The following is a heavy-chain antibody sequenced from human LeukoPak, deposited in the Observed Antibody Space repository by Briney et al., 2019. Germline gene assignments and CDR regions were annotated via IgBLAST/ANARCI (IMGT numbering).Heavy chain of an antibody. V-gene: IGHV4-59*11. CDR1: GGSISSHY. D-gene: IGHD2-2*01. CDR3: ARLVAYCSSTSCSDY. CDR2: IYDSGST. J-gene: IGHJ4*02. Sequence: SETLSLTCTVSGGSISSHYWSWVRQPPGKGLEWIGYIYDSGSTNYNPSLKSRVTISVDTSKDQFSLKLSSVTAADTAVYYCARLVAYCSSTSCSDYWGQGTLVTVSS.